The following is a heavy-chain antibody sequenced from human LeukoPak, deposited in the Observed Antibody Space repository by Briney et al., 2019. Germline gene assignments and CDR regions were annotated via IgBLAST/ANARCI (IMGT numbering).Heavy chain of an antibody. J-gene: IGHJ4*02. CDR2: IYYSGST. Sequence: SETLSLTCTVSGGSISSYYRSWIRQPPGKGLEWIGYIYYSGSTNYNPSLKSRVTISVDTSKNQFSLKLSSVTAADTAVYYCARGVGPYYDSSGLDYWGQGTLVTVSS. CDR3: ARGVGPYYDSSGLDY. D-gene: IGHD3-22*01. V-gene: IGHV4-59*01. CDR1: GGSISSYY.